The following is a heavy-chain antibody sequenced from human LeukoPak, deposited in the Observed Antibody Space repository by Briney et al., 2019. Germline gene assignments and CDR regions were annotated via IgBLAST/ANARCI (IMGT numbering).Heavy chain of an antibody. D-gene: IGHD6-13*01. Sequence: ASVTVSCTASGYTFTSFGISWVRQAPGQGLEWVGWISAYDGDTNYAQRFQGRVTMTTDTSTTTAYMELRSLRSDDTAVYYCARDKVIASAGTPNWFDPWGQGTLVTVSS. V-gene: IGHV1-18*01. CDR1: GYTFTSFG. J-gene: IGHJ5*02. CDR3: ARDKVIASAGTPNWFDP. CDR2: ISAYDGDT.